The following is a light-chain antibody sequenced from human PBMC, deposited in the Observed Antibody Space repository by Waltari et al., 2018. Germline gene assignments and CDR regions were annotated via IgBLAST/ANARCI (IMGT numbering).Light chain of an antibody. J-gene: IGKJ1*01. CDR3: QHYLRLPAT. CDR1: QSVTRT. Sequence: EIVLTQSPGTLSLSPGERATLSCRASQSVTRTLAWYQQKPGQATRLLIYGASNRATGIPDRFSGSGSGTDFSLTISRLEPEDFAVYYCQHYLRLPATFGQGTKVEIK. CDR2: GAS. V-gene: IGKV3-20*01.